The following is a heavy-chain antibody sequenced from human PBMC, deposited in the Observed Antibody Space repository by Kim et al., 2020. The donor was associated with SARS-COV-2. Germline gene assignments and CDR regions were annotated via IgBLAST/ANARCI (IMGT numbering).Heavy chain of an antibody. CDR2: ISYDGSNK. CDR1: GFTFSSYG. D-gene: IGHD6-19*01. Sequence: GGSLRLSCAASGFTFSSYGMHWVRQAPGKGLEWVAVISYDGSNKYYADSVKGRFTISRDNSKNTLYLQMNSLRAEDTAVYYCAKDSGTIAVAGSPYYYYGMDVWGQGTTVTVSS. CDR3: AKDSGTIAVAGSPYYYYGMDV. V-gene: IGHV3-30*18. J-gene: IGHJ6*02.